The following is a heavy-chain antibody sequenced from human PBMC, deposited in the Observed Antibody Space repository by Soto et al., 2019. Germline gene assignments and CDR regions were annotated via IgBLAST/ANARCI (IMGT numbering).Heavy chain of an antibody. Sequence: PGGSLRLSCAASGFTSSSYWMHWVRQAPGKGLVWVSRINSDGSSTSYADSVKGRFTISRDNAKNTLYLQMNSLRAEDTAVYYCARVGCSGGSCWDYYYYYGMDVWGQGTTVTVS. CDR2: INSDGSST. J-gene: IGHJ6*02. V-gene: IGHV3-74*01. CDR3: ARVGCSGGSCWDYYYYYGMDV. CDR1: GFTSSSYW. D-gene: IGHD2-15*01.